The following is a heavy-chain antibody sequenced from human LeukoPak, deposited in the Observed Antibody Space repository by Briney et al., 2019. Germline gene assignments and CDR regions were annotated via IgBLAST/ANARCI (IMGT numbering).Heavy chain of an antibody. V-gene: IGHV3-53*01. Sequence: GGSLRLSCTASGFTFGDYAMSWVRQAPGKGLEWVSLIYSGGSTYYADSVEGRFTISRDYSKNTLYLQMNSLRAEDTAVYYCARRGYDYGSPFDYWGQGTLVTVSS. CDR1: GFTFGDYA. CDR3: ARRGYDYGSPFDY. J-gene: IGHJ4*02. D-gene: IGHD5-18*01. CDR2: IYSGGST.